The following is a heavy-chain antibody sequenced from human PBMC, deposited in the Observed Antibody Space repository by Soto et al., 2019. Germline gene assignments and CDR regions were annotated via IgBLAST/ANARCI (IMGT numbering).Heavy chain of an antibody. Sequence: PGESLKISCKGSGYSFTSYWIGWVRQMPGKGLEWMGIIYPGDSDTRHSPSFQGQVTISADKSISTAYLQWSSLKASDTAMYYCARHRITTGVWDYYDSSGYYYFDYWGQGTLVTVSS. CDR3: ARHRITTGVWDYYDSSGYYYFDY. CDR1: GYSFTSYW. V-gene: IGHV5-51*01. CDR2: IYPGDSDT. D-gene: IGHD3-22*01. J-gene: IGHJ4*02.